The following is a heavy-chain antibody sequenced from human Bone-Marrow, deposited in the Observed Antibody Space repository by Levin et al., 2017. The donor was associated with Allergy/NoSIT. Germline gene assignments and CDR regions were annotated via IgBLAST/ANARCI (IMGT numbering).Heavy chain of an antibody. V-gene: IGHV3-66*01. Sequence: GESLKISCAASGFTVSSHYMSWVRQAPGKGLEWVSVIYSGGSTYYADSVKGRFTISTDNSKNTLYLQMNSLRAEDTAVYYCAGRRDGYNGFYYYGMDVWGQGTTVTVSS. J-gene: IGHJ6*02. CDR1: GFTVSSHY. D-gene: IGHD5-24*01. CDR2: IYSGGST. CDR3: AGRRDGYNGFYYYGMDV.